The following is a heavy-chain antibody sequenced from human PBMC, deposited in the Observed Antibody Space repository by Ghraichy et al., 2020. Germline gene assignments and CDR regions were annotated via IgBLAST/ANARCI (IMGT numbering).Heavy chain of an antibody. V-gene: IGHV4-30-2*01. CDR2: VYYDGST. CDR3: ASALHYFGFDY. J-gene: IGHJ4*02. Sequence: LSLTCAVSGGAISSSAYSWTWVRQPPEKGLEWIAYVYYDGSTYYNPSLKSRVTISLDNSKNQFSLELTSVTAADTAVYYCASALHYFGFDYWGQGTLVTVSS. CDR1: GGAISSSAYS. D-gene: IGHD2/OR15-2a*01.